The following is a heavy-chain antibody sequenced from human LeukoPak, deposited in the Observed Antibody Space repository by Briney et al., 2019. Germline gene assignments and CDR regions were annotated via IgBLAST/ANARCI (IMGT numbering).Heavy chain of an antibody. CDR1: GFTFRTYG. CDR2: ISYDGSNK. Sequence: GGSLRLSCVASGFTFRTYGMHWVRQAPGKGLEWVAVISYDGSNKYYVDSVKGRFTISRDNSKNTLYLQMNSLRPEDTAVYYCAQGRTGTRRGNFDYWGQGTLVTVSS. V-gene: IGHV3-30*18. CDR3: AQGRTGTRRGNFDY. D-gene: IGHD1/OR15-1a*01. J-gene: IGHJ4*02.